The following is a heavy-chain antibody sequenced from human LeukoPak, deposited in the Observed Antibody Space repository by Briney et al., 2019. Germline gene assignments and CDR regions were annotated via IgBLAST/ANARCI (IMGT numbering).Heavy chain of an antibody. Sequence: GGSLRLSCAASGFTFSNAWMSWVRQAPGKGLEWVGRIKSKTDGGTTDYAAPVKGRFTISRDDSKNTLYLQMNSLKTEDTAVYYCTTQLVRGYYFDYWGQGTLVTVSS. J-gene: IGHJ4*02. D-gene: IGHD6-6*01. V-gene: IGHV3-15*01. CDR3: TTQLVRGYYFDY. CDR1: GFTFSNAW. CDR2: IKSKTDGGTT.